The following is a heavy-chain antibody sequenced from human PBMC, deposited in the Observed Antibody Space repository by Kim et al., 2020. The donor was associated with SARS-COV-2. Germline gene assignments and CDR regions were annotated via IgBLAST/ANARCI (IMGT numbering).Heavy chain of an antibody. D-gene: IGHD5-12*01. CDR1: GFTFSSYA. CDR3: AKDGSRSGYAPRFRDYYYYGLDC. J-gene: IGHJ6*02. V-gene: IGHV3-23*01. CDR2: ISGSGGGT. Sequence: GGSLRLSCAASGFTFSSYAMSWVRQAPGKGLEWVSAISGSGGGTYYADSVKGRFTISRDNSKNTLYLQMNSLRAEDTAVYYCAKDGSRSGYAPRFRDYYYYGLDCWGQGTPVTVSS.